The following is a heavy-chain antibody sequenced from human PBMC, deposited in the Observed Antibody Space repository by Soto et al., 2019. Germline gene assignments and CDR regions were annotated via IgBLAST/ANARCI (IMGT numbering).Heavy chain of an antibody. D-gene: IGHD6-13*01. CDR2: ISGTGDST. Sequence: EVQLLESGGGLVQPGGSLRLSCAGSEFTSSRYVLSWVRQAPGEGLEWVSGISGTGDSTYYADSVKGRFTVSRDNSKNTLYLQMHSLRAEDTAVYYCAKYAGNYYHYSYMDVWGKWTTVTVSS. CDR3: AKYAGNYYHYSYMDV. V-gene: IGHV3-23*01. J-gene: IGHJ6*03. CDR1: EFTSSRYV.